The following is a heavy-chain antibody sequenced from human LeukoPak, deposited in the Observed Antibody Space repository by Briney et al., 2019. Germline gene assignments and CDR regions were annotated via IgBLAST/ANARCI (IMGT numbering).Heavy chain of an antibody. V-gene: IGHV1-69*05. CDR1: GGTFSSYA. CDR2: IITIFGTA. CDR3: ASHPGYCSSTSFCDWFDP. J-gene: IGHJ5*02. Sequence: ASVKVSCKASGGTFSSYAISWVRQAPGQGLEGMGGIITIFGTANYAQKFQGRVTITTDESTSTAYMELSSLRSEDTAVYYCASHPGYCSSTSFCDWFDPWGQGTLVTVSS. D-gene: IGHD2-2*01.